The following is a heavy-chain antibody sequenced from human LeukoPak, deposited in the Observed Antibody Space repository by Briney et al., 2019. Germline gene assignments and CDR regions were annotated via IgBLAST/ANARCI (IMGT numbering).Heavy chain of an antibody. CDR1: GGSFSNYY. CDR3: ARRWNYGRNYYIDV. D-gene: IGHD1-7*01. Sequence: PSETLSLTCAVYGGSFSNYYWSWIRQTPGTGMEWIGEINDSGRTNYNPSLMSRVTVSVDTSKNQFSLRLTSVTATDTAVYYCARRWNYGRNYYIDVWGKGAAVSVSS. V-gene: IGHV4-34*01. J-gene: IGHJ6*03. CDR2: INDSGRT.